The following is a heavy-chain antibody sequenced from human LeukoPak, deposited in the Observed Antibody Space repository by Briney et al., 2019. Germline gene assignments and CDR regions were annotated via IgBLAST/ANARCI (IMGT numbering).Heavy chain of an antibody. CDR3: ARGAASGNTYYYYMDV. CDR2: INPNSGGT. J-gene: IGHJ6*03. D-gene: IGHD6-25*01. Sequence: ASVKVSCKASGYTFTGYYMHWVRLAPGQGLEWMGWINPNSGGTNYAQRFQGRVTMTRDTSISTAYMELSTDDTAVYYCARGAASGNTYYYYMDVWGKGTTVTISS. V-gene: IGHV1-2*02. CDR1: GYTFTGYY.